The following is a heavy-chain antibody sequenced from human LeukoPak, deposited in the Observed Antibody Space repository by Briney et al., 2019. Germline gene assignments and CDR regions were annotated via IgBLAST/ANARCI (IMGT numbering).Heavy chain of an antibody. V-gene: IGHV1-2*02. Sequence: ASVKVSCKASGYTFTSYDINWVRQATGQGLEWMGWINPNSGGTNYAQKFQGRVTMTRDTSISTAYMELSRLRSDDTAVYYCAREGLTSFDPWGQGTLVTVSS. CDR1: GYTFTSYD. CDR3: AREGLTSFDP. CDR2: INPNSGGT. J-gene: IGHJ5*02.